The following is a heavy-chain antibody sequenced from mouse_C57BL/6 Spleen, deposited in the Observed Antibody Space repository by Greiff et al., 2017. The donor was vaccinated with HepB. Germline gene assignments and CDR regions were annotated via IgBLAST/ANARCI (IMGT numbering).Heavy chain of an antibody. Sequence: DVKLVESGGGLVKPGGSLKLSCAASGFTFSSYAMSWVRQTPEKRLEWVATISDGGSYTYYPDNVKGRFTISRDNAKNNLYLQMSHLKSEDTAMYYCARGGYGSSYGGFAYWGQGTLVTVSA. CDR3: ARGGYGSSYGGFAY. V-gene: IGHV5-4*03. J-gene: IGHJ3*01. CDR2: ISDGGSYT. CDR1: GFTFSSYA. D-gene: IGHD1-1*01.